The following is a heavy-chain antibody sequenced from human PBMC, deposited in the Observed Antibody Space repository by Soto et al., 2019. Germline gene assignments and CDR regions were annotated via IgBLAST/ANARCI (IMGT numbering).Heavy chain of an antibody. Sequence: PGGSLRLSCAASGFTLSNYWRHWARQAPGKGLVWVSRISSDGSSTNYADSVKGRFTISRDNAKNTLHLQMNSLRAEDTAVYYCSRVHGSQTAFDHWGQGTLLTVSS. CDR1: GFTLSNYW. CDR2: ISSDGSST. J-gene: IGHJ4*02. D-gene: IGHD3-10*01. CDR3: SRVHGSQTAFDH. V-gene: IGHV3-74*01.